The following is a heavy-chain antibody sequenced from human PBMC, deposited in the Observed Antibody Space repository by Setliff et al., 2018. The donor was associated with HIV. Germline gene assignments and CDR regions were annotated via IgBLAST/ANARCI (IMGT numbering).Heavy chain of an antibody. V-gene: IGHV4-59*01. CDR2: IYYSGST. CDR1: GASIPGYY. D-gene: IGHD3-9*01. J-gene: IGHJ4*02. CDR3: AGARDDDILTGYYPHYFDY. Sequence: SETLSLTCTVSGASIPGYYWSWIRQPPGEGLEWIGYIYYSGSTNYNPSLKSRVTLSVDTSKNQFSLKLSSVTAADTAVYYCAGARDDDILTGYYPHYFDYWGQGTLVTVSS.